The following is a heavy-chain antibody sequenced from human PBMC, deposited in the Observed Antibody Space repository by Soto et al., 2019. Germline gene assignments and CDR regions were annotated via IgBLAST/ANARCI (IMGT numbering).Heavy chain of an antibody. Sequence: GGSLRLSCAASGFTFSIYAMSWVRQAPGKGLEWVSGISGSGSNTYSADSVKGRLTISRDNSKTTLYLHMNSLRAEDTAIYYCAKDRGNSPGYYFDYWGQGTLVTVS. V-gene: IGHV3-23*01. CDR1: GFTFSIYA. J-gene: IGHJ4*02. CDR2: ISGSGSNT. CDR3: AKDRGNSPGYYFDY. D-gene: IGHD5-18*01.